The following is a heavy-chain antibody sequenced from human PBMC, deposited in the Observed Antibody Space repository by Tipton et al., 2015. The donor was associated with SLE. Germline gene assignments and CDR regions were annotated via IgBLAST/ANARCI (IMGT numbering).Heavy chain of an antibody. J-gene: IGHJ4*02. Sequence: TLSLTCTVSGGSFSSHYWSWIRQPPRKGLEWMGSIYYTGSSDYNPSLESRITISVDTSKNHFSLKLRSVTTADTGVYYCARHGPPILTGLDSWGQGTLVTVSS. CDR1: GGSFSSHY. CDR3: ARHGPPILTGLDS. CDR2: IYYTGSS. D-gene: IGHD3-9*01. V-gene: IGHV4-59*08.